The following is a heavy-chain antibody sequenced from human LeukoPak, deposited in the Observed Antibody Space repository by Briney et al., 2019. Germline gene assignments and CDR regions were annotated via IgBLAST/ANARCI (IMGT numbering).Heavy chain of an antibody. Sequence: PSETLSLTCAVSGYSISSGYYWGWIRQPPGKGLEWIGSIYHSGSTYYNPSLKSRVTISVDTSKNQFSLKLSSVTAADTAVYYCARDGRLRFLEWPLDAFDIWGQGTMVTVSS. CDR1: GYSISSGYY. D-gene: IGHD3-3*01. J-gene: IGHJ3*02. CDR2: IYHSGST. V-gene: IGHV4-38-2*02. CDR3: ARDGRLRFLEWPLDAFDI.